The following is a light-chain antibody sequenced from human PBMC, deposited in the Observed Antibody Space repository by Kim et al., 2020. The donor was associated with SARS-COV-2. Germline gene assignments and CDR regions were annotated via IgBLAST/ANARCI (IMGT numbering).Light chain of an antibody. V-gene: IGKV3-15*01. CDR3: QQYNNWPPLT. CDR2: GAS. J-gene: IGKJ4*01. Sequence: SPGERATRACRASQSVSSNLAWYQQKPGQAPRLLIYGASTRATGSPARFSGSGSGTDFTLTINSLQSEDFAVYYCQQYNNWPPLTFGGGTKVDIK. CDR1: QSVSSN.